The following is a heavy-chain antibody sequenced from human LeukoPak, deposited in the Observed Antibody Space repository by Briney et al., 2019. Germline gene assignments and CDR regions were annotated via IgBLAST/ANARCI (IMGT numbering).Heavy chain of an antibody. D-gene: IGHD1-26*01. CDR2: IYHSGST. CDR1: GGSISSSNW. CDR3: ATIRGVGTNFDY. J-gene: IGHJ4*02. Sequence: PETLSLTCAVSGGSISSSNWWSWVRQPPGQGLEWIGEIYHSGSTNYNPSLKSRVTISVDKSKNQFSLKLSSVTAADTAVYYCATIRGVGTNFDYWGQGTLVTVSS. V-gene: IGHV4-4*03.